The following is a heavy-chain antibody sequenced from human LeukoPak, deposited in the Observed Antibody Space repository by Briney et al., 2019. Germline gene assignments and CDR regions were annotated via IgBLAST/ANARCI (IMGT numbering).Heavy chain of an antibody. CDR1: GGSISSTTYY. D-gene: IGHD2-2*01. J-gene: IGHJ5*02. CDR3: ARRLEGGYCSSTSCWNWFDP. V-gene: IGHV4-39*07. Sequence: SETLSLTCTVSGGSISSTTYYWGWIRQPPGKGLEWIGSIYYSGSTYYNPPLKSRVTISVDTSKNQFSLKLSSVTAADTAVYYCARRLEGGYCSSTSCWNWFDPWGQGTLVTVSS. CDR2: IYYSGST.